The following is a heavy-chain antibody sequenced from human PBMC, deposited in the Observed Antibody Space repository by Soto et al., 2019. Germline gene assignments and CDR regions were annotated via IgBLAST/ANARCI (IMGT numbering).Heavy chain of an antibody. D-gene: IGHD6-13*01. CDR2: IRGSAGST. CDR1: GFTFSSYA. V-gene: IGHV3-23*01. Sequence: EVQLLESGGGLVQPGGSLRLSCAASGFTFSSYAMSWVRQVPGKGLEWVSAIRGSAGSTNYADSVMGRFTISRDNSKNTLYLQMISLRADDTAIYYCAKSIVAAGTGYFDSWGQGTLVTVSS. CDR3: AKSIVAAGTGYFDS. J-gene: IGHJ4*02.